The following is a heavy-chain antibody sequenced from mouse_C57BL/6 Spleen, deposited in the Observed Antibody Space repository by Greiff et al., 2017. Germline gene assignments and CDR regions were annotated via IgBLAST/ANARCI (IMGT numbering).Heavy chain of an antibody. CDR1: GFNITDYY. CDR2: FDPEDGET. D-gene: IGHD4-1*01. V-gene: IGHV14-2*01. J-gene: IGHJ3*01. CDR3: AGYWDGFAY. Sequence: EVQLQQSGAELVKPGASVKLSCTASGFNITDYYMHWVKQRTEQGLEWIGRFDPEDGETKYAPKFQGKATITAYTSSNTAYLQLSSLTSEDTAFYYCAGYWDGFAYWGQGTLVTVSA.